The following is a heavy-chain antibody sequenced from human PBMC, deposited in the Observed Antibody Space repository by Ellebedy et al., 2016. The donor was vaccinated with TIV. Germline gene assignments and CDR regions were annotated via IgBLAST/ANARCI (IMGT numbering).Heavy chain of an antibody. CDR2: IYDSGST. J-gene: IGHJ4*02. CDR1: GGSITSDGFS. D-gene: IGHD6-13*01. CDR3: ARKAGGKDLDF. Sequence: MPSETLSLTCTVSGGSITSDGFSWSWARQHPGKGLEWIGSIYDSGSTYYNPALKSRVTMSVDTSKNQFSLKLSSVTAADTAEYYCARKAGGKDLDFWGQGTLVTVSS. V-gene: IGHV4-31*03.